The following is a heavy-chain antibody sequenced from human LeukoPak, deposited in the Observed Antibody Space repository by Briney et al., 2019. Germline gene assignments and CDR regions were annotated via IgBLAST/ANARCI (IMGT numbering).Heavy chain of an antibody. CDR1: GFTFSSYG. Sequence: GGTLRLSCAASGFTFSSYGMHWVRQAPGKGLEWVAVIWYDGSNKYYANSVKGRFTISRDNSKNTLYLQMNSLRAEDTAVYYCARDKHGEFDYWGQGTLVTVSS. D-gene: IGHD4-17*01. J-gene: IGHJ4*02. V-gene: IGHV3-33*01. CDR3: ARDKHGEFDY. CDR2: IWYDGSNK.